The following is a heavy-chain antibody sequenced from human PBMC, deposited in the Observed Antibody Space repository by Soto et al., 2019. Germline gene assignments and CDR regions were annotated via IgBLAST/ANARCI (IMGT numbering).Heavy chain of an antibody. Sequence: SETLSLTCTVSGDSVSSASCYWSWIRQPPGKGLEWIGYIYYSGTTKYNPSLESRVTISADTSKNQFSLNLNSVTAADTGVYYCARDQKRRYNPGSVNWFDPWGQGTLVTVSS. CDR1: GDSVSSASCY. J-gene: IGHJ5*02. CDR2: IYYSGTT. CDR3: ARDQKRRYNPGSVNWFDP. D-gene: IGHD1-20*01. V-gene: IGHV4-61*01.